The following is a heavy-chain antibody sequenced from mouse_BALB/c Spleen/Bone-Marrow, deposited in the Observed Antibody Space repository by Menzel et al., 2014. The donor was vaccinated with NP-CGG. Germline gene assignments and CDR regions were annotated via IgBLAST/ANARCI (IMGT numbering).Heavy chain of an antibody. CDR3: ARAGMDY. CDR2: ISSGSSTI. Sequence: EAQVVESGGGLVQPGGSRKLSCAASGFTFSSFGMHWVRQAPEKGLEWVAYISSGSSTIYYADTVKGRFTISRDNPKKALFLKMTSLRSEDTAMYYCARAGMDYWGQGPPVTVSP. V-gene: IGHV5-17*02. CDR1: GFTFSSFG. J-gene: IGHJ4*01.